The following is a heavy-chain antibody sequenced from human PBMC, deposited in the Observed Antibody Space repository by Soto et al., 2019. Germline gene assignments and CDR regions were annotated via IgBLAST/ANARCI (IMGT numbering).Heavy chain of an antibody. CDR3: ARDMAGRYFPSDL. V-gene: IGHV3-21*01. J-gene: IGHJ5*02. Sequence: EVQLVESGGGLVKPGGSLRLSCAASGFSFSTYSMNWVRQAPGKGLEWVSSIRSGSGNIYYADSVKGRFSISRDNANNSLYLQMNSLRAEDTAVYYCARDMAGRYFPSDLWGQGTLVTVSS. CDR2: IRSGSGNI. D-gene: IGHD1-26*01. CDR1: GFSFSTYS.